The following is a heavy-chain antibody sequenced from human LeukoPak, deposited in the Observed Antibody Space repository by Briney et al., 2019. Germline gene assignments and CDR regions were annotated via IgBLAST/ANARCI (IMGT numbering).Heavy chain of an antibody. CDR3: ARHRYCSGGSCYPTAYFDL. CDR2: IYYSGST. Sequence: PSETLSLTCTVSGGSISSYFWSWIRQPPEKGLEWIGYIYYSGSTNYNPSLKSRVIISVDTSKNQFSLKLSSVTAADTAVYYCARHRYCSGGSCYPTAYFDLWGRGTLVTVSS. CDR1: GGSISSYF. J-gene: IGHJ2*01. D-gene: IGHD2-15*01. V-gene: IGHV4-59*08.